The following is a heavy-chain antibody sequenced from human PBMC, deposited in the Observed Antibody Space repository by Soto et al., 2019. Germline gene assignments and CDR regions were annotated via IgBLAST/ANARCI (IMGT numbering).Heavy chain of an antibody. CDR3: TTDAPYYYDSSGLLRQSYYYYGMDV. J-gene: IGHJ6*02. CDR2: INHSGST. Sequence: KSSETLSLTCAVYGGSFSGYYWSWIRQPPGKGLEWIGEINHSGSTNYNPSLKSRVTISVDTSKNQFSLKLSSVTAADTAVYYCTTDAPYYYDSSGLLRQSYYYYGMDVWGQGTTVTVSS. D-gene: IGHD3-22*01. CDR1: GGSFSGYY. V-gene: IGHV4-34*01.